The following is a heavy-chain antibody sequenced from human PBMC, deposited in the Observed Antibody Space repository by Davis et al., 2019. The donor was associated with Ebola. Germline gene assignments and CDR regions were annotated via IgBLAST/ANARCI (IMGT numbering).Heavy chain of an antibody. CDR1: GFTFSSYG. CDR3: ARGEGYSSGWYVDY. D-gene: IGHD6-19*01. J-gene: IGHJ4*02. Sequence: GESLKISCAASGFTFSSYGMHWVRQAPGKGLEWVAVIWYDGSNKYYADSVKGRFTISRDNSKNTLYLQMNSLRAEDTAVYYCARGEGYSSGWYVDYWGQGTLVTVSS. CDR2: IWYDGSNK. V-gene: IGHV3-33*01.